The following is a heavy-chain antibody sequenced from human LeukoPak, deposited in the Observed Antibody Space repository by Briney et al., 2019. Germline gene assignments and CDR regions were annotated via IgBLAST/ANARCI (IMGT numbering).Heavy chain of an antibody. J-gene: IGHJ4*02. CDR1: GYSFTSYW. D-gene: IGHD5-18*01. CDR3: ARRLYSYGWVGFSDY. CDR2: IYPGDSDT. Sequence: GESLKISCKGSGYSFTSYWIGWVRQLPGKGLEWMGIIYPGDSDTRYSPSFQGQVTISADKSISTAYLQWSSLKASDTAMYYCARRLYSYGWVGFSDYWGQGTLVTVSS. V-gene: IGHV5-51*01.